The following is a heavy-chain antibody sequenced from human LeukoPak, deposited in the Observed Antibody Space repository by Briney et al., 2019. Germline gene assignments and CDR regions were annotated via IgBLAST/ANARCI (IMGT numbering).Heavy chain of an antibody. CDR2: ISVYNGDT. D-gene: IGHD3-10*01. V-gene: IGHV1-18*01. CDR3: ARDWYGSGSSHAFDI. CDR1: DYTFTSYG. Sequence: GSVKVSCKASDYTFTSYGISWVRPAPGQGLEWMGWISVYNGDTNYPQKFQGRVTMTTDTSTSTAYMELRSLRSDDTAVYYCARDWYGSGSSHAFDIWGQGTMVTVSS. J-gene: IGHJ3*02.